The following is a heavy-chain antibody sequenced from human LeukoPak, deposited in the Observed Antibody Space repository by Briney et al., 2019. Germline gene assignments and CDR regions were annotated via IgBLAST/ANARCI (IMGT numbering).Heavy chain of an antibody. CDR1: GFTFSSYS. CDR3: ARKPAPAD. Sequence: GGSLRLSCAASGFTFSSYSMHWVRQAPGKGLVWVSRINTDGSSTTYADSVKGRFTTSRDNAKNTRYLQMTSLRAEDTAVYYCARKPAPADWGQGTLVTVSS. CDR2: INTDGSST. J-gene: IGHJ4*02. D-gene: IGHD6-25*01. V-gene: IGHV3-74*01.